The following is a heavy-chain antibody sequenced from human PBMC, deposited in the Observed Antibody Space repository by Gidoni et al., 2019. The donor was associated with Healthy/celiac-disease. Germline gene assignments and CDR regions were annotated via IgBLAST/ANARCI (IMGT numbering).Heavy chain of an antibody. V-gene: IGHV3-21*01. CDR2: ISSSSSYI. Sequence: EVQLVESGGGLVKPGGSLRLSCAASGFTFSSYSMNWVRQAPGKGLEWVSSISSSSSYIYYADSVKGRFTISRDNAKNSLYLQMNSLRAEDTAVYYCASSGALGVAAKKYWGQGTLVTVSS. D-gene: IGHD2-15*01. J-gene: IGHJ4*02. CDR1: GFTFSSYS. CDR3: ASSGALGVAAKKY.